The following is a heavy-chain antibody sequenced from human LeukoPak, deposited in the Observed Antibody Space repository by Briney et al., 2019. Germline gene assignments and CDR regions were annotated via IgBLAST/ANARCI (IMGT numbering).Heavy chain of an antibody. D-gene: IGHD1-26*01. CDR1: GGSISSYY. Sequence: SETLSLTCTVSGGSISSYYWSWIRQPPGKGLEWIGYIYYSGSTNYNPSLKSRVTISVDTSKNQFSLKLSSVTAADTAVYYCAKGVGGSYVFGAFDIWGQGTMVTVSS. J-gene: IGHJ3*02. CDR3: AKGVGGSYVFGAFDI. V-gene: IGHV4-59*01. CDR2: IYYSGST.